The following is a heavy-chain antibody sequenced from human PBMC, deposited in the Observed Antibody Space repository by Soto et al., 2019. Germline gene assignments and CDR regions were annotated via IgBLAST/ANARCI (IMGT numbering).Heavy chain of an antibody. J-gene: IGHJ6*02. V-gene: IGHV4-34*01. Sequence: LSLTCAVYGGSFSGYYWSWIRQPPGKGLEWIGEINHSGSTNYNPSLKSRVTISVDTSKNQFSLKLSSVTAADTAVYYCARGPRPIRYTVTRYYYYYGMDVWGQGTTVTVSS. CDR2: INHSGST. D-gene: IGHD4-17*01. CDR3: ARGPRPIRYTVTRYYYYYGMDV. CDR1: GGSFSGYY.